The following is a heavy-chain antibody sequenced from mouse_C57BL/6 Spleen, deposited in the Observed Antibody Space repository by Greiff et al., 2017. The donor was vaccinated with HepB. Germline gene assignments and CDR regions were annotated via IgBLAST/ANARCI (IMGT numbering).Heavy chain of an antibody. V-gene: IGHV1-55*01. Sequence: QFQLQQPGAELVKPGASVKMSCMASGYPFTSYCITWVKQRFGQGLEWIGDIYPGSGSTNYNEKFKSKATLTVDTFSSTSYMQLRGLTSEDSAVYCCAGAGGFYGGSYDYWGQGTTVTVSS. J-gene: IGHJ2*01. CDR1: GYPFTSYC. CDR3: AGAGGFYGGSYDY. CDR2: IYPGSGST. D-gene: IGHD1-1*01.